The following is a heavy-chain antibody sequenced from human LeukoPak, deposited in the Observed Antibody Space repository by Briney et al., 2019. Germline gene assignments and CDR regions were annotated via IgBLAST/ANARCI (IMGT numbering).Heavy chain of an antibody. Sequence: ASVKVSCKASGYTFTSYAMNWVRQAPGQGFEWMGWINTNTGNPTYAQGFTGRFVFSLDTSVSTAYLQISSLKAEDTAVYYCARGPYSSSWWSADYWGQGTLVTVSS. J-gene: IGHJ4*02. CDR3: ARGPYSSSWWSADY. V-gene: IGHV7-4-1*02. CDR2: INTNTGNP. CDR1: GYTFTSYA. D-gene: IGHD6-13*01.